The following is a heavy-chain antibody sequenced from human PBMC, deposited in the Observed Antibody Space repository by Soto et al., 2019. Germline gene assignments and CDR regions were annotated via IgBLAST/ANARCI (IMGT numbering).Heavy chain of an antibody. CDR2: ISSSGGNT. V-gene: IGHV3-23*01. Sequence: EVQLLESGGGLVQPGGSLRLSCAASGFTFSSYVMSWVRQAPGKGLEWVSSISSSGGNTYYADSVKGRFTISRDNSKNTLYLQMNSLRAEETVVYVCAKVDSSGRIYYYWGRGTLVTVSS. CDR3: AKVDSSGRIYYY. CDR1: GFTFSSYV. J-gene: IGHJ4*02. D-gene: IGHD3-22*01.